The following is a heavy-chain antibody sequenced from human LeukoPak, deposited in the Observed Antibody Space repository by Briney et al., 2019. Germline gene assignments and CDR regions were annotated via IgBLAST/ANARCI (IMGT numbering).Heavy chain of an antibody. CDR3: ARGLAVAGYGDY. J-gene: IGHJ4*02. Sequence: SQTLSLTCTVSGGSISSGGYYWSWIRQHPGKGLEWIGYIYYSGSTYYNPSLKSRVTISVDTSKNQFSLKLSSVTAADTAVYYRARGLAVAGYGDYWGQGTLVTVSS. D-gene: IGHD6-19*01. CDR1: GGSISSGGYY. V-gene: IGHV4-31*03. CDR2: IYYSGST.